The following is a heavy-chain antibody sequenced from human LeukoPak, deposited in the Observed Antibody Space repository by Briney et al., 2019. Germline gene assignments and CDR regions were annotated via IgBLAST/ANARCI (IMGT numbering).Heavy chain of an antibody. Sequence: PGGSLRLSCAASGFTFSSYAMSWVRQAPGKGLEWVSAISGSGGSTYYADSVKGRFTISRDNSKNTLYLQMNSLRAEDTAVYYCANPADSSGYYLPLDYWGQGTLVTVSS. CDR2: ISGSGGST. D-gene: IGHD3-22*01. CDR3: ANPADSSGYYLPLDY. V-gene: IGHV3-23*01. CDR1: GFTFSSYA. J-gene: IGHJ4*02.